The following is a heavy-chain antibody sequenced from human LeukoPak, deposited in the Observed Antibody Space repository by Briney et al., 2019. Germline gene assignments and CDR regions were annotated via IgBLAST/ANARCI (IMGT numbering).Heavy chain of an antibody. V-gene: IGHV3-23*01. CDR2: ISDSGGYT. CDR1: GFTFNNYA. J-gene: IGHJ5*02. D-gene: IGHD6-19*01. Sequence: GGSLRLSCAASGFTFNNYAMSWVRQAPGKGLEWVSAISDSGGYTYYADSVKGRFTISRDNSKNTLYLQMNSLRAEDTAVYYCVRQDPYTSGWYPWGQGTLVTVSS. CDR3: VRQDPYTSGWYP.